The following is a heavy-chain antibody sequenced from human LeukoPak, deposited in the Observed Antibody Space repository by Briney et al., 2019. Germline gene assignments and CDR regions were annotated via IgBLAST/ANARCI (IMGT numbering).Heavy chain of an antibody. CDR3: ARGKAVAGYYYYYYMDV. D-gene: IGHD6-19*01. CDR2: IYYSGST. J-gene: IGHJ6*03. CDR1: GGSISSSSYY. V-gene: IGHV4-39*01. Sequence: SETLSLTCTVSGGSISSSSYYWGWIRQPPGKGLEWIGSIYYSGSTSYNPSLKSRVTISVDTSKNQFSLKLSSVTAADTAVYYCARGKAVAGYYYYYYMDVWGKGTTVTVSS.